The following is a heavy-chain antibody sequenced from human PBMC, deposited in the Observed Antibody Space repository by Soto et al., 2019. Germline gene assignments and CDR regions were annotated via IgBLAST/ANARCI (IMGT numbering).Heavy chain of an antibody. CDR3: ARHVPSGGSSTWFDP. CDR2: IDPSDSCT. D-gene: IGHD2-2*01. Sequence: GESLKISCKGSGYSFTSYWISWVLQIPWKGLEWMGRIDPSDSCTNYSPSFQGHVTISADKSISTAYLQWSSLKASDTAMYYCARHVPSGGSSTWFDPWGQGTLVTVSS. CDR1: GYSFTSYW. J-gene: IGHJ5*02. V-gene: IGHV5-10-1*01.